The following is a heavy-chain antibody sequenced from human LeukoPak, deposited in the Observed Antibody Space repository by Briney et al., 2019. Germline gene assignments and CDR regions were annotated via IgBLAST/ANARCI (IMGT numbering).Heavy chain of an antibody. CDR1: GFTFSSYA. J-gene: IGHJ6*03. V-gene: IGHV3-30-3*01. Sequence: GGSLRLSCAASGFTFSSYAMHWVRQAPGKGLEWVAVISHDGSNKYYADSVKGRFTISRDNSKNTLYLQMNSLRAEDTAVYYCARDTDAIGYMDVWGKGTTVTVSS. D-gene: IGHD2-8*01. CDR3: ARDTDAIGYMDV. CDR2: ISHDGSNK.